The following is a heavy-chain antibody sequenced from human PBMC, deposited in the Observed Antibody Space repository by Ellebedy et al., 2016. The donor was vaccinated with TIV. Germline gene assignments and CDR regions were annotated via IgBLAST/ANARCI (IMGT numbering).Heavy chain of an antibody. V-gene: IGHV1-18*01. J-gene: IGHJ6*03. D-gene: IGHD2-21*01. CDR1: GGTFSSFA. Sequence: ASVKVSCKASGGTFSSFAISWVRQAPGQGLEWMGWISAYNGNTNYAQKLQGRVTMTTDTSTSTAYMELRSLRSDDTAVYYCARSLFRGTYYYYYMDVWGKGTTVTVSS. CDR2: ISAYNGNT. CDR3: ARSLFRGTYYYYYMDV.